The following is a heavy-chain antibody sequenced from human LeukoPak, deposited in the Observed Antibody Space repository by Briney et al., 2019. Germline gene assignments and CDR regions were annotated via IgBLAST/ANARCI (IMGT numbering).Heavy chain of an antibody. V-gene: IGHV1-2*04. D-gene: IGHD6-13*01. CDR1: GYTFTSYD. CDR2: INPNSGGT. CDR3: ATAAGPTSYYYYGMDV. J-gene: IGHJ6*02. Sequence: ASVKVSCKASGYTFTSYDINWVRQAPGQGLEWMGWINPNSGGTNYAQKFQGWVTMTRDTSISTAYMELSRLRSDDTAVYYCATAAGPTSYYYYGMDVWGQGTTVTVSS.